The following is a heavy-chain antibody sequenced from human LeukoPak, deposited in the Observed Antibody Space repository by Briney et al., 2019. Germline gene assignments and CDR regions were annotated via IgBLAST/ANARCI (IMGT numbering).Heavy chain of an antibody. J-gene: IGHJ4*02. CDR1: GGSISSSSYY. CDR3: ARYVTKTLEYSSGWYYFDY. CDR2: IYYSGST. V-gene: IGHV4-39*01. D-gene: IGHD6-19*01. Sequence: PSETLSLTCTVSGGSISSSSYYWGWIRQPPGKGLEWIGSIYYSGSTYYNPSLKSRVTISVDTSKNQFSLKLSSVTAADTAVYYCARYVTKTLEYSSGWYYFDYWGQGTLVTVSS.